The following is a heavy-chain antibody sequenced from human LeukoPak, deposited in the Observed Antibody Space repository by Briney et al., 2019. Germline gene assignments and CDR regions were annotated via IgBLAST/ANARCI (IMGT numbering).Heavy chain of an antibody. CDR3: ARAYSFRFDP. CDR1: GGSVSSSNW. Sequence: SGTLSLTCAVSGGSVSSSNWWSWVRQPPGKGLEWIGEISHSGSTNYNPSLKSRVTISVNKSNNQFSLKLNSVTAADTAVYYCARAYSFRFDPWGQGTLVTVSS. D-gene: IGHD5-18*01. CDR2: ISHSGST. V-gene: IGHV4-4*02. J-gene: IGHJ5*02.